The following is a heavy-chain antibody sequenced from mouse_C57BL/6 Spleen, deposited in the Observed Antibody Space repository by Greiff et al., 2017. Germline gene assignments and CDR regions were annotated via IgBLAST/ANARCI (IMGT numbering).Heavy chain of an antibody. CDR3: TRDGRPNDYGSPWYFDV. V-gene: IGHV5-9-1*02. J-gene: IGHJ1*03. D-gene: IGHD1-1*01. CDR2: ISSGGDYI. Sequence: EVMLVESGAGLVMPGGSLKLSCAASGFTFSRYAMSWVRQTPEKRLEWVAYISSGGDYIYYADTVKGRFTISRDNASNTLYLQMSSLKSEDTAMYYCTRDGRPNDYGSPWYFDVWGTGTTVTVSS. CDR1: GFTFSRYA.